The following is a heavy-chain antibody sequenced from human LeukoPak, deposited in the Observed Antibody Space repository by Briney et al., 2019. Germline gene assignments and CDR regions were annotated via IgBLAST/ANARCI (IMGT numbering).Heavy chain of an antibody. V-gene: IGHV3-23*01. CDR2: ISGSGGST. Sequence: PGGSLRLSCAASGFTFSNYAMSWVRQAPGKGLEWVSAISGSGGSTYYADSVKGRFTISRDNSKNTLYLQMNSLRAEDTAVYYCAKVLSCGSASCPNWFDPWVQGTLVTVSS. CDR3: AKVLSCGSASCPNWFDP. J-gene: IGHJ5*02. D-gene: IGHD2-2*01. CDR1: GFTFSNYA.